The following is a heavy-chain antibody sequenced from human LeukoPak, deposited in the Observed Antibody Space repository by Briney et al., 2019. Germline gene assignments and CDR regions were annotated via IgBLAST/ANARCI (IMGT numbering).Heavy chain of an antibody. D-gene: IGHD3-10*01. CDR3: ARAYGSGSYYTDY. Sequence: SETLSLTCTVSGGSITSNSYYWGWIRQPPGKGLEWIGRIYTSGSTNYNPSLKSRVTISVDTSKNQFSLKLSSVTAADTAVYYCARAYGSGSYYTDYWGQGTLVTVSS. CDR1: GGSITSNSYY. J-gene: IGHJ4*02. V-gene: IGHV4-61*02. CDR2: IYTSGST.